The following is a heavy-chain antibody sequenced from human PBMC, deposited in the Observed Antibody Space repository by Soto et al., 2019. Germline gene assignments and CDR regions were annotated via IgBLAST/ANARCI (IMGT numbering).Heavy chain of an antibody. CDR3: ARDRYYGSGTYYNFYSGMDV. J-gene: IGHJ6*02. V-gene: IGHV4-30-4*01. Sequence: PSETLSLTCPVSDGSINSGDYYWTWVRQPPGKGLEWIGNIFHSGSTYYTPSLQSRVTISLDTSKNHFSLKLSSVTPADTAVYYCARDRYYGSGTYYNFYSGMDVWGQGTTVTVSS. D-gene: IGHD3-10*01. CDR2: IFHSGST. CDR1: DGSINSGDYY.